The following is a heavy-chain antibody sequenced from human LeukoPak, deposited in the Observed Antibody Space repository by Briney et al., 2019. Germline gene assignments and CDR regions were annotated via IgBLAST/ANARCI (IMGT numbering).Heavy chain of an antibody. CDR1: GGSISTYY. D-gene: IGHD5-24*01. J-gene: IGHJ4*02. CDR2: IYYSGST. CDR3: SRGARRDGYNFDY. Sequence: SETLSLTCTVSGGSISTYYWTWIRQPPGKGLEWMGYIYYSGSTNYNPSLKSRLTISVDTSKNQFSLKLNSVIAADTAVYYCSRGARRDGYNFDYWGQGTLVTVSS. V-gene: IGHV4-59*01.